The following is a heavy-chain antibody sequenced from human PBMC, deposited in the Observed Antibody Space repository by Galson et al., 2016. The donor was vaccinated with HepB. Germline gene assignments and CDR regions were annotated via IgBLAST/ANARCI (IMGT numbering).Heavy chain of an antibody. CDR2: ISSDGVYT. CDR3: AGDFFCVGGSCRGEGGGFDY. Sequence: SLRLSCAASGFTFRDFPMVWVRQAPGQGLEWVSSISSDGVYTYYADSLKGRFSISRDNAKNSLFLQMSSLGAEGTAMYYCAGDFFCVGGSCRGEGGGFDYWGQGALVTVSS. J-gene: IGHJ4*01. D-gene: IGHD2-15*01. V-gene: IGHV3-21*01. CDR1: GFTFRDFP.